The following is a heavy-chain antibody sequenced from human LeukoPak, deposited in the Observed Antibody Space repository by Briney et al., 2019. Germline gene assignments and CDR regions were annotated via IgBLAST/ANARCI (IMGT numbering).Heavy chain of an antibody. CDR1: GGSFSGYY. D-gene: IGHD6-6*01. CDR2: INQSGST. CDR3: ARARIAARLGYFDY. V-gene: IGHV4-34*01. J-gene: IGHJ4*02. Sequence: SETLSLTCAVYGGSFSGYYWSWIRQPPGKGLEWIGEINQSGSTNYNPSLKSRVTISVDTSKTQFSLKLSSVPAADTAVYYCARARIAARLGYFDYWGQGPLVPVSS.